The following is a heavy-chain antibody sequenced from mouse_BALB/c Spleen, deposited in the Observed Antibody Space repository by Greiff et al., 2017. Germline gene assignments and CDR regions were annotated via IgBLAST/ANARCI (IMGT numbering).Heavy chain of an antibody. J-gene: IGHJ2*01. CDR1: GYTFSSYW. D-gene: IGHD3-2*02. CDR3: ARRRLRNYFDY. V-gene: IGHV1-9*01. CDR2: ILPGSGST. Sequence: QVQLKESGAELMKPGASVKISCKATGYTFSSYWIEWVKQRPGHGLEWIGEILPGSGSTNYNEKFKGKATFTADTSSNTAYMQLSSLTSEDSAVYYCARRRLRNYFDYWGQGTTLTVSS.